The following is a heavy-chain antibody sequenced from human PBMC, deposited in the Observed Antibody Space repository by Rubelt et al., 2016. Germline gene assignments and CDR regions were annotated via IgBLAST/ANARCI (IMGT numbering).Heavy chain of an antibody. J-gene: IGHJ6*02. D-gene: IGHD6-6*01. V-gene: IGHV4-34*01. Sequence: QVQLQQWGAGLLKPSETLSLTCAVYGGSFSGYYWSWIRQPPGKGLEWIGEINHSGSTNYNPSLKGRVTRSVDTSKNQFSLKLSSVTAADTAVYYCARPNGQFGSIYGMDVWGQGTTVTVSS. CDR2: INHSGST. CDR3: ARPNGQFGSIYGMDV. CDR1: GGSFSGYY.